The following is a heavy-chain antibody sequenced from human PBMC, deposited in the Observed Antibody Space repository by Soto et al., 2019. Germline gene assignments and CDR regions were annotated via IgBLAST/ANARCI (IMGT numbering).Heavy chain of an antibody. Sequence: LETLCLRCSVSGGSSSSYDGSWIRQSPGKGLEWIGFIYYSGNTFTNPSVKSRVTIAADTSKNQISLTLTSVTAADTAVYLCAREGPDISPNGYIIAAGRLEYWGQGALVTVSS. CDR3: AREGPDISPNGYIIAAGRLEY. V-gene: IGHV4-59*12. D-gene: IGHD6-13*01. CDR1: GGSSSSYD. CDR2: IYYSGNT. J-gene: IGHJ4*02.